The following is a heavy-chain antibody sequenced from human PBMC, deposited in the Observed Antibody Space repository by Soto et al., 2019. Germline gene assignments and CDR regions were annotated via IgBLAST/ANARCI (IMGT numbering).Heavy chain of an antibody. D-gene: IGHD5-18*01. CDR2: IYYIGST. J-gene: IGHJ5*02. CDR3: ARLVWSYGTWFDP. Sequence: SETLSLTCTVSGGSISSYYWSWIRQPPGKGLEWIGYIYYIGSTNYNPSLKSRVTISVDTSKNQFSLKLSSATAADTAVYYCARLVWSYGTWFDPWGQGTLVTVSS. CDR1: GGSISSYY. V-gene: IGHV4-59*08.